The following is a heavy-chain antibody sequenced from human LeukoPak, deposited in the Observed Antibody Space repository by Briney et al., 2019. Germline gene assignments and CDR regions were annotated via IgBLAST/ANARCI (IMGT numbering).Heavy chain of an antibody. J-gene: IGHJ5*02. D-gene: IGHD3-9*01. CDR1: GYSFTSYW. CDR2: IYPGDSDT. V-gene: IGHV5-51*01. Sequence: GESLKISCKGSGYSFTSYWIGWVRQMPGKGLEWMGIIYPGDSDTRYSPSFQGQVTISADKSISTAYLQWSSLKASDTAMYYCGRSGHDILTGYANWFDPWGQGTLVTVSS. CDR3: GRSGHDILTGYANWFDP.